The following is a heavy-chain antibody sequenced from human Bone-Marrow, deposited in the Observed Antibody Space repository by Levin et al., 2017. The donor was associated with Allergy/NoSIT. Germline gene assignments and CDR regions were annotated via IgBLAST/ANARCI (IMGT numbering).Heavy chain of an antibody. CDR3: GKDAIRGYRYTDT. Sequence: GESLKISCATSGFTFGSYALSWVRQAPGKGLEWVSAMSGGGDSTFYADSVKGRFIISRDFSKNILYLQMNSLRVEDSGVYYCGKDAIRGYRYTDTWGQGTLVLVSS. CDR1: GFTFGSYA. V-gene: IGHV3-23*01. J-gene: IGHJ5*02. CDR2: MSGGGDST. D-gene: IGHD3-16*02.